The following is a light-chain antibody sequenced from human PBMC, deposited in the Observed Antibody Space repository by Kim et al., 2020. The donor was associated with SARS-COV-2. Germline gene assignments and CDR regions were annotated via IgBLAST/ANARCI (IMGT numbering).Light chain of an antibody. V-gene: IGKV1-27*01. J-gene: IGKJ5*01. CDR3: QKYGGAPDT. CDR2: DAS. Sequence: DIQMTQSPSSLSASVGDRVTITCRASQGISNNLAWYQQKPGKIPELLIYDASTLQSGVSSRFSGSGSGTDFTLTISSLQPEDIGTYYCQKYGGAPDTFGPGTRLEIK. CDR1: QGISNN.